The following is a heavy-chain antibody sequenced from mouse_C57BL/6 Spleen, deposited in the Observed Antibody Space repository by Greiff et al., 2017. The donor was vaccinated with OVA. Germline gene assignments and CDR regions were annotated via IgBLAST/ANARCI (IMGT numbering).Heavy chain of an antibody. CDR1: GYTFTSYW. V-gene: IGHV1-64*01. Sequence: QVQLKQPGAELVKPGASVKLSCKASGYTFTSYWMHWVKQRPGQGLEWIGMIHPNSGSTNYNEKFKSKATLTVDKSSSTAYMQLSSLTSEDSAVYYCARFGDYGWFAYWGQGTLVTVSA. D-gene: IGHD2-4*01. CDR3: ARFGDYGWFAY. CDR2: IHPNSGST. J-gene: IGHJ3*01.